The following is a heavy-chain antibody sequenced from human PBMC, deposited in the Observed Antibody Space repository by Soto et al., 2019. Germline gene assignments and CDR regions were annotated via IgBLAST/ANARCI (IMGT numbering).Heavy chain of an antibody. J-gene: IGHJ4*02. D-gene: IGHD6-13*01. Sequence: QVQVVQSGAEVKKPGASVKVACKASGYTFTSYYMHWVRQAPGQGLEWMGIINPSDGSTKYPQRFQGRVTMTRDTSTSTVYMELSSLRSEDTAVYYCARVGYSSSWYSYGYWGQGTLVTVSS. V-gene: IGHV1-46*01. CDR3: ARVGYSSSWYSYGY. CDR1: GYTFTSYY. CDR2: INPSDGST.